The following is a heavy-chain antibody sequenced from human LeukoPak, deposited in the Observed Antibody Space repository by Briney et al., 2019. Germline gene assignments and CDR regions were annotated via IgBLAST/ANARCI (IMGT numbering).Heavy chain of an antibody. Sequence: SVKVSCKASGGTFSSYAISWVRQAPGQGLEWMGRIIPILGIANYAQKFQGRVTITADKSTSTAYMVLSSLRSEDTAVYYCARAEYYYDSSGYYPIDYWGQGTLVTVSS. J-gene: IGHJ4*02. CDR1: GGTFSSYA. V-gene: IGHV1-69*04. CDR3: ARAEYYYDSSGYYPIDY. CDR2: IIPILGIA. D-gene: IGHD3-22*01.